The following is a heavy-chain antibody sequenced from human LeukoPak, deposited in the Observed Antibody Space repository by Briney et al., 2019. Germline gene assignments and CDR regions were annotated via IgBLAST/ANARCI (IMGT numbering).Heavy chain of an antibody. D-gene: IGHD6-13*01. J-gene: IGHJ4*02. CDR1: GFTFSSYA. Sequence: GGSLRLSCAASGFTFSSYAMSWVRQAPGKGLEWVSSIGGSGGSTYYADYVKRRFTISRDNSKNTLYPQMNSLRAEDTAVYYCAKVETAAAATLRGFDYWGQGTLVTVSS. CDR2: IGGSGGST. V-gene: IGHV3-23*01. CDR3: AKVETAAAATLRGFDY.